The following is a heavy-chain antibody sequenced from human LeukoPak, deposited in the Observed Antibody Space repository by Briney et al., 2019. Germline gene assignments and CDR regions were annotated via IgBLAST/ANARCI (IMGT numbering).Heavy chain of an antibody. CDR3: AETSTIGGAGSFDY. D-gene: IGHD5/OR15-5a*01. CDR1: GFTFSSYG. V-gene: IGHV3-48*03. Sequence: PGGSLRLSCAASGFTFSSYGMNWVRQAPGKGPEWISYISRSGATIYYADSVKGRFTISRDNAKNSLYLQMNSLRAEDTALYYCAETSTIGGAGSFDYWGQGTLVTVSS. J-gene: IGHJ4*02. CDR2: ISRSGATI.